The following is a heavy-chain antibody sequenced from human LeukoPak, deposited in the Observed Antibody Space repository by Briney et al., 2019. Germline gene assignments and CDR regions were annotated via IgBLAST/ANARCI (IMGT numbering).Heavy chain of an antibody. CDR3: ARGCSGGRCYQADDY. V-gene: IGHV3-53*01. J-gene: IGHJ4*02. CDR1: GFTISSNY. D-gene: IGHD2-15*01. CDR2: IYSGGST. Sequence: GGSLRLSCVASGFTISSNYMGWVRQTPGKGLEWVSVIYSGGSTYYADSVKGRFTISRDNSKNTLYLQMNSLRVEDTAVYYCARGCSGGRCYQADDYWGQGTLVTVSS.